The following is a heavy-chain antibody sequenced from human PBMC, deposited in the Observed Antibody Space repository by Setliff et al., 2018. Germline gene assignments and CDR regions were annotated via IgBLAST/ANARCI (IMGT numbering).Heavy chain of an antibody. Sequence: SETLSLTCAVSGYSISSDYYWAWIRQPPGKGLEWIATIYHSGTTFHNPSLKSRVSISVDTSKNQFSLKLSSVTAADTAVYYCARHRRSEDNFDYWGQGTLVTVSS. J-gene: IGHJ4*02. D-gene: IGHD6-19*01. CDR1: GYSISSDYY. V-gene: IGHV4-38-2*01. CDR2: IYHSGTT. CDR3: ARHRRSEDNFDY.